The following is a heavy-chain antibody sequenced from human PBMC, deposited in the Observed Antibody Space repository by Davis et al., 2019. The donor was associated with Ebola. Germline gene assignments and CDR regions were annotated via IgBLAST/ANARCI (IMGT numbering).Heavy chain of an antibody. V-gene: IGHV3-9*01. CDR2: ISWNSGSI. CDR3: AKEITARFGFYYYGMDV. D-gene: IGHD6-6*01. Sequence: SLKISCAASGFTFDDYAMHWVRQAPGKGLEWVSGISWNSGSIGYADSVKGRFTISRDNAKNSLYLQMNSLRAEDTALYYCAKEITARFGFYYYGMDVWGQGTTVTVFS. J-gene: IGHJ6*02. CDR1: GFTFDDYA.